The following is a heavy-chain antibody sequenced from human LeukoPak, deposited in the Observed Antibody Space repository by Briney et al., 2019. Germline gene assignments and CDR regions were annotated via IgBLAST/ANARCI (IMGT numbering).Heavy chain of an antibody. CDR3: TRVGDCSNNRCYGAVDY. Sequence: GGSLRLSCAASGFIFSDHYMDWVRQAPGKGLEWVGRSRNKANSYTTEYAASVKGRFTISGDVSKNSLYLQMNSLKTEGTAMYYCTRVGDCSNNRCYGAVDYWGQGTLVTVSS. CDR1: GFIFSDHY. V-gene: IGHV3-72*01. D-gene: IGHD2-2*01. CDR2: SRNKANSYTT. J-gene: IGHJ4*02.